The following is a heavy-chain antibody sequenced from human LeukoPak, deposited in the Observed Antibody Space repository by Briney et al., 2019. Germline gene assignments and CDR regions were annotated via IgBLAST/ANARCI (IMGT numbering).Heavy chain of an antibody. D-gene: IGHD6-6*01. CDR1: GFTVSSNY. Sequence: GGSLRLSCAASGFTVSSNYMSWVRQAPGKGLEWVSVIYSGGSTYYADSVKGRFTISRDNSKNTLYLQMNSLGAEDTAVYYCARTAARRFDYWGQGTLVTVSS. CDR2: IYSGGST. CDR3: ARTAARRFDY. V-gene: IGHV3-53*01. J-gene: IGHJ4*02.